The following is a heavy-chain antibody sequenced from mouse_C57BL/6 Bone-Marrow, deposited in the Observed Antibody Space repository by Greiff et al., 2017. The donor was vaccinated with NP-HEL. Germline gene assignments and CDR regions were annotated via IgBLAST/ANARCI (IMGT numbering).Heavy chain of an antibody. V-gene: IGHV5-17*01. J-gene: IGHJ2*01. D-gene: IGHD1-2*01. Sequence: EVQLVESGGGLVKPGGSLKLSCAASGFTFSDYGMHWVRQAPEKGLEWVAYISSGSSTIYYADTVKGRFTISRDNAKNTLCLQLTSLRSEDTARYYCARGVLRRLGYWGQGTTLTVSS. CDR2: ISSGSSTI. CDR1: GFTFSDYG. CDR3: ARGVLRRLGY.